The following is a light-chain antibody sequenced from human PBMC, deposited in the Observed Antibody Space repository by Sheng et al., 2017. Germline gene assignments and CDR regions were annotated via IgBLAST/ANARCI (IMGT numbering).Light chain of an antibody. J-gene: IGKJ2*01. CDR2: AAS. Sequence: EVVLTQSPDIVSLSPGERATLSCWASQSVGSDLAWYQQNPGQAPRLLIYAASNRATGIPARFRGSGSGTDFTLTISSLEPEDFVVYYCQQGSSWPYTFGQGTKLEIK. CDR1: QSVGSD. V-gene: IGKV3-11*01. CDR3: QQGSSWPYT.